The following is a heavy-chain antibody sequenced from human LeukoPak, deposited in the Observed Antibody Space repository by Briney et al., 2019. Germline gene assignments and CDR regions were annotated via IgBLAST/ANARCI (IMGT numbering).Heavy chain of an antibody. Sequence: GGSLRLSCAASGFTFSSYAMSWVRQAPGKGLEWVSGISGSGGSTYYADSVKGRLTISRDNSKNTLYLQMNSLRADDTAVYYCAKGMAAAGMRYFDYWGQGTLVPVSS. CDR1: GFTFSSYA. CDR2: ISGSGGST. J-gene: IGHJ4*02. CDR3: AKGMAAAGMRYFDY. V-gene: IGHV3-23*01. D-gene: IGHD6-13*01.